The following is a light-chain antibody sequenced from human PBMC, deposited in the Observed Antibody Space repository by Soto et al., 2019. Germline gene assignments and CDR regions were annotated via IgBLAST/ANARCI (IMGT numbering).Light chain of an antibody. Sequence: QSALTQPPSVSGSPGQSVAISCTGTSSDVGGSNGVSWYQQPPGTAPKLIIYDVSNRPSGVPDRFSGSKSGNTASLIISGLQAEDEGDYYCSSYTSSSTYVFRTGTKVTVL. CDR1: SSDVGGSNG. CDR3: SSYTSSSTYV. V-gene: IGLV2-18*02. J-gene: IGLJ1*01. CDR2: DVS.